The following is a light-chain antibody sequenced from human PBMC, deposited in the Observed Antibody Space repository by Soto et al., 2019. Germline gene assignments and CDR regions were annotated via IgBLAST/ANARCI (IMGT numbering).Light chain of an antibody. V-gene: IGKV3D-15*01. CDR2: GAS. CDR3: QQYNNWPFT. CDR1: QSVSGN. J-gene: IGKJ3*01. Sequence: EIVMTQSPATLSVSPGERATLSCRASQSVSGNLAWYQQKPGQVPRLLIYGASTRATGIPARFSGSGSGTEFTLTISSLQSEDLAVYYCQQYNNWPFTFGPGTKVDIK.